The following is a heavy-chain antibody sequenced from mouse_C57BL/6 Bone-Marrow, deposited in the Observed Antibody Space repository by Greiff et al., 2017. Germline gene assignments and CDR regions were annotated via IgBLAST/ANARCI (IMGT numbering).Heavy chain of an antibody. V-gene: IGHV5-9-1*02. D-gene: IGHD1-1*01. CDR3: TRSIYYCCQYAMDY. Sequence: EVMLVESGEGLVKPGGSLKLSCAASGFTFSSYAMSWVRQTPEKSLEWVANISSGGDYIYYADTVKGRFTISRDNARNTMYLQMSSLKSEDTAMYYCTRSIYYCCQYAMDYWGQGTSVTVS. CDR2: ISSGGDYI. J-gene: IGHJ4*01. CDR1: GFTFSSYA.